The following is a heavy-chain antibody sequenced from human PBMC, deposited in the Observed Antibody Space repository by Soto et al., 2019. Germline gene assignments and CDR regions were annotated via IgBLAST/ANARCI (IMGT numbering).Heavy chain of an antibody. D-gene: IGHD1-1*01. CDR2: ISYGGTT. Sequence: PSETLSLTCTVSGGSISSSSYYWGWVRQPPGMGLECIGAISYGGTTYHNPALRRRVTSSVDTSKRQCSLNLTAVAAYDTAGYYCASHRRETGSYAQRLDFWGQGAMVTVSS. J-gene: IGHJ4*01. V-gene: IGHV4-39*01. CDR1: GGSISSSSYY. CDR3: ASHRRETGSYAQRLDF.